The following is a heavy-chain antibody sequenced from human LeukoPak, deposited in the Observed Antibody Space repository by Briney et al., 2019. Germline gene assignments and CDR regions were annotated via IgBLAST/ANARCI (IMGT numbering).Heavy chain of an antibody. Sequence: PGGSLRLSCADSGFAFGSFAMSWVRQAPGKGVVGVSAIRGDGAETYYADSVKGRFNISRDLYRNTLYLQMNSLRAEDTAVYYCAKARGVYDNTGPDYWGQGTLVTVSS. D-gene: IGHD3-10*01. V-gene: IGHV3-23*01. CDR2: IRGDGAET. J-gene: IGHJ4*02. CDR3: AKARGVYDNTGPDY. CDR1: GFAFGSFA.